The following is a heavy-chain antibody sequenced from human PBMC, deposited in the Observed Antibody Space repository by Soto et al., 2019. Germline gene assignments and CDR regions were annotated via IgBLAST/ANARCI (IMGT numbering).Heavy chain of an antibody. CDR3: ARGVEYSSGWLPPDY. CDR2: IYYSGST. V-gene: IGHV4-31*03. D-gene: IGHD6-13*01. CDR1: GGSISSGGYY. J-gene: IGHJ4*02. Sequence: QVQLQESGPGLVKPSQTLSLTCTVSGGSISSGGYYWSWIRQHPGKGLEWIGYIYYSGSTYYNPYLKSRVTVSVDTSKDQFSQKLSSVTAADTAVYYCARGVEYSSGWLPPDYWGQGTLVTVSS.